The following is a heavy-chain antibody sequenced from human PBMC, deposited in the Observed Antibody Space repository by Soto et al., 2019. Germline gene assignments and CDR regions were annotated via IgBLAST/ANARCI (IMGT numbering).Heavy chain of an antibody. CDR3: ARGLTGNAFDI. J-gene: IGHJ3*02. D-gene: IGHD3-10*01. CDR1: GFTFSSYS. Sequence: GGSLRLSCAASGFTFSSYSMNWVRQAPGKGLEWVSSISSSSSYIYYADSVKGRFTISRDNAKNSLYLQMNSLRAEDTAVYYCARGLTGNAFDIWGQGTMVTVSS. V-gene: IGHV3-21*01. CDR2: ISSSSSYI.